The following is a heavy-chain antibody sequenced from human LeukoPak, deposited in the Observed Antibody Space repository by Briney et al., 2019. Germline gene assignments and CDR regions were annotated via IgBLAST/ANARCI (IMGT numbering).Heavy chain of an antibody. Sequence: SETLSLTCAVYGGSFSGYYWSWIRQPPGKGLEWIGEINHSGSTNYNPSLKSRVTISVDTSKNQFSLKLSSVTAADTAVYYCARLLWFGELLYFDYWGQGTLVTVSS. V-gene: IGHV4-34*01. CDR2: INHSGST. CDR1: GGSFSGYY. CDR3: ARLLWFGELLYFDY. D-gene: IGHD3-10*01. J-gene: IGHJ4*02.